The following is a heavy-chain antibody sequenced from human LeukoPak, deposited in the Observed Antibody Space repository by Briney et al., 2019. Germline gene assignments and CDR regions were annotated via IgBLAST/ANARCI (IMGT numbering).Heavy chain of an antibody. D-gene: IGHD6-13*01. CDR3: ARGGSSSWYRGGYYFDY. Sequence: GGSLRLSCAASGFTFSSYSMNWVRQAPGKGLEWVSYISSSSTIYYADSVKGRFTISRDNAKNSLYLQMNSLRAEDTAVYYCARGGSSSWYRGGYYFDYWGQGTLVTVSS. CDR2: ISSSSTI. CDR1: GFTFSSYS. V-gene: IGHV3-48*01. J-gene: IGHJ4*02.